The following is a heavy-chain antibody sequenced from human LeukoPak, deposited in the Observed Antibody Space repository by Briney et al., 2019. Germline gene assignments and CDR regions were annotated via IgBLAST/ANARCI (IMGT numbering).Heavy chain of an antibody. CDR1: GGSISSSSYY. D-gene: IGHD6-13*01. V-gene: IGHV4-39*07. Sequence: PSETLSLTCTVSGGSISSSSYYWGWIRQPPGKGLEWIGSIYYSGSTYYNPSLKSRVTISVDTSKNQFSLKLSSVTAADTAVYYCARTGGRRAAAGTLSFDYWGQGTLVTVSS. CDR3: ARTGGRRAAAGTLSFDY. CDR2: IYYSGST. J-gene: IGHJ4*02.